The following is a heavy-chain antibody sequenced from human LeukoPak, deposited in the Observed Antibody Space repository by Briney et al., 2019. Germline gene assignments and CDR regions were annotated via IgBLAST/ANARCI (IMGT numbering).Heavy chain of an antibody. V-gene: IGHV1-46*01. CDR1: GYTFTSDY. CDR3: ARDRMGYGDYGDFDY. Sequence: ASVKVSCKASGYTFTSDYMHWVRQAPVQGLEWMGIINPSGGSTSYAQKFQGRGTMTRDTSTSTVYMELSSLRSEDTAVYYCARDRMGYGDYGDFDYWGQGTLVTVSS. D-gene: IGHD4-17*01. CDR2: INPSGGST. J-gene: IGHJ4*02.